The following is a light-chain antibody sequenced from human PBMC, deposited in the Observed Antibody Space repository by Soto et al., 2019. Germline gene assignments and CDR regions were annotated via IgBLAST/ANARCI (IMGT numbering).Light chain of an antibody. V-gene: IGKV3-15*01. J-gene: IGKJ2*01. CDR1: QSVSSN. CDR3: QQYNNWPPYT. CDR2: GAS. Sequence: EIVMTQSPATLSVSPGERATLSCRASQSVSSNLAWSQQKPGQAPGLLIYGASTRATGIPARFSGSRSGTEFTLSISSLQSEDFAVYYGQQYNNWPPYTFGQGTKLEIK.